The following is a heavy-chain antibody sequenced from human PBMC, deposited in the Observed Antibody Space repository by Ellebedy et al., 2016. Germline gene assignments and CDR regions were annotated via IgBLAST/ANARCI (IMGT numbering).Heavy chain of an antibody. Sequence: ASVKVSCXASGYTFTGYYMHWVRQAPGQGLEWMGWINPSVGVTNYAQNFQGRVTMTRDTSIRTAYMEMSRLRSDDTAVYYCARDGWYCTSTSCSTTGWFDPWGQGARVTVSS. V-gene: IGHV1-2*02. J-gene: IGHJ5*02. D-gene: IGHD2-2*02. CDR2: INPSVGVT. CDR3: ARDGWYCTSTSCSTTGWFDP. CDR1: GYTFTGYY.